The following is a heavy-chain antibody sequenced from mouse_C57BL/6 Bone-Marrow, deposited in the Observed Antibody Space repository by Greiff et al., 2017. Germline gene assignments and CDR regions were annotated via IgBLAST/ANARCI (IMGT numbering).Heavy chain of an antibody. CDR3: AGTTRDYFDY. CDR2: IYPGDGAT. V-gene: IGHV1-82*01. CDR1: GYAFSSSW. J-gene: IGHJ2*01. Sequence: QVQLQQSGPELVKPGASVKISCKASGYAFSSSWMNWVKQRPGKGLEWIGRIYPGDGATNYNGKFKGKATLTADKSSSTAYMQLSSLTSEDSAVYFCAGTTRDYFDYWGQGTTLTVSS. D-gene: IGHD1-1*01.